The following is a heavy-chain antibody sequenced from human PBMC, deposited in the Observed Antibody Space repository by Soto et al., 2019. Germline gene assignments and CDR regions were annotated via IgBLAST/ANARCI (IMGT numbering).Heavy chain of an antibody. Sequence: ASVKVSCKASCYTFTSYGISGVRQAPGQGLEWMGWISAYNGNTNYAQKLQGRVTMTTDTSTSTAYMELRSLRSDDTAVYYCQILEWLFAAFDIWGQGTMVTVSS. D-gene: IGHD3-3*01. CDR3: QILEWLFAAFDI. V-gene: IGHV1-18*01. CDR1: CYTFTSYG. J-gene: IGHJ3*02. CDR2: ISAYNGNT.